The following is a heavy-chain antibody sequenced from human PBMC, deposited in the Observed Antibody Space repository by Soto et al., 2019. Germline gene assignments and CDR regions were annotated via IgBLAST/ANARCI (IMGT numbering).Heavy chain of an antibody. CDR3: AAYYYGSGGYLGVPPNYYMDV. CDR2: INPSGGST. CDR1: GYTFTSYY. J-gene: IGHJ6*03. D-gene: IGHD3-10*01. V-gene: IGHV1-46*03. Sequence: GASVKVSCKASGYTFTSYYMHWVRQAPGQGLEWMGIINPSGGSTSYAQKFQGRVTMTRDTSTSTVYMELSSLRSEDTAVYYCAAYYYGSGGYLGVPPNYYMDVWGKGTTVTVSS.